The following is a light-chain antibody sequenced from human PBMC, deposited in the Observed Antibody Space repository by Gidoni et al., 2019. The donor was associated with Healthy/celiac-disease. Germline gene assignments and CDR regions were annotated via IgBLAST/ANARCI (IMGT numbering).Light chain of an antibody. CDR2: WAS. CDR3: QQYYSTPVT. Sequence: DIVMTQSPDSLDVSLGERATINCKSSQSVLYSSNNKNYLAWYQQTPGQPPKLLISWASTRESGVPDRFSGSGSGTDFTLTISSLQAEDVAVYYCQQYYSTPVTFGGGTKVEIK. J-gene: IGKJ4*01. CDR1: QSVLYSSNNKNY. V-gene: IGKV4-1*01.